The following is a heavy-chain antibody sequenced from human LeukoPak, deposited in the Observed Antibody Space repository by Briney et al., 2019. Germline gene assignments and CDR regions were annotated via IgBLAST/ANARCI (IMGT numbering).Heavy chain of an antibody. Sequence: KTSETLSLTCTVSGGSISSSSYYWGWIRQPPGKGLEWIGSIYYSGSTYYNPSLKSRVTISVDTSKNHFSLKLSSVTAADTAVYYCARRVEMATIIFFDYWGQGTLVTVSS. J-gene: IGHJ4*02. CDR1: GGSISSSSYY. CDR3: ARRVEMATIIFFDY. D-gene: IGHD5-12*01. CDR2: IYYSGST. V-gene: IGHV4-39*01.